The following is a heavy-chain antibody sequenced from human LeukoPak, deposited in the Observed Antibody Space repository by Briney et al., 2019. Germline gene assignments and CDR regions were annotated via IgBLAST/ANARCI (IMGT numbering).Heavy chain of an antibody. Sequence: GGSLRLSCAASGFTFSDYYMSWVRQAPGKGLVWVSRINSDGSSTSYADSVKGRFTISRDNAKNTLYLQMNSLRAEDTAVYYCARDAGYRGFDYWGQGTLVTVSS. D-gene: IGHD5-24*01. J-gene: IGHJ4*02. CDR1: GFTFSDYY. V-gene: IGHV3-74*01. CDR3: ARDAGYRGFDY. CDR2: INSDGSST.